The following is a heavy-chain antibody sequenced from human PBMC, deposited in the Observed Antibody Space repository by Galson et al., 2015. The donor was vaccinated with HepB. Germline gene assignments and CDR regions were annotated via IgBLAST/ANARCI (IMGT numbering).Heavy chain of an antibody. CDR1: GGSISSGGYY. D-gene: IGHD3-16*02. J-gene: IGHJ5*02. V-gene: IGHV4-31*03. Sequence: TLSLTCTVSGGSISSGGYYWSWIRQHPGKGLEWIGYIYYSGSTYYNPSLKSRVTISVDTSKNQFSLKLSSVTAADTAVYYCARDNRYYDYVWGSYRSAWFDPWGQGTLVTVSS. CDR2: IYYSGST. CDR3: ARDNRYYDYVWGSYRSAWFDP.